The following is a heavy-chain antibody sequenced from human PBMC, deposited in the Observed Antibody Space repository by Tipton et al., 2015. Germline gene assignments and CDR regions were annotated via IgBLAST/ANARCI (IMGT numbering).Heavy chain of an antibody. D-gene: IGHD3-9*01. CDR3: ARAAPLRDFAWFDP. CDR2: IYTSGST. J-gene: IGHJ5*02. CDR1: GGSISSYY. Sequence: TLSLTCTVSGGSISSYYWSWIRQPAGKGLEWIGRIYTSGSTYYNPSLKSRLNISVDTSKNQFSLKLSSVTAADTAVYYCARAAPLRDFAWFDPWGQGTLVTVSS. V-gene: IGHV4-4*07.